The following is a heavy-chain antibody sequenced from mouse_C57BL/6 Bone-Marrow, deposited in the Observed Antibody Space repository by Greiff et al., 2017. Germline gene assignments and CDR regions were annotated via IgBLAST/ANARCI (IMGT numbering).Heavy chain of an antibody. CDR1: GYAFTNYL. J-gene: IGHJ2*01. Sequence: QVQLQQSGAELVRPGTSVKVSCKASGYAFTNYLIEWVKQRPGQGLEWIGVINPGSGGTNYNEKFKGKGTLTADKSSSTAYMQLSSLTSEDSAVYFCARGGLRLYFDYWGQGTTLTVSS. D-gene: IGHD2-4*01. V-gene: IGHV1-54*01. CDR3: ARGGLRLYFDY. CDR2: INPGSGGT.